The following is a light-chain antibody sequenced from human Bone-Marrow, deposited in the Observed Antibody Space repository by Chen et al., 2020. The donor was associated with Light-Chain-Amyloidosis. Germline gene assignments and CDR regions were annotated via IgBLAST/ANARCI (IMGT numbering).Light chain of an antibody. CDR1: DLPMKY. CDR2: RDT. CDR3: QSADSSGTYEVI. V-gene: IGLV3-25*03. Sequence: SYELTQPPSVSVSPGQTARNTCSGDDLPMKYAYWYQQKPGQAPVLVIHRDTERPSGISERFSGSSSGTTATLTISGVQAEDEADYHCQSADSSGTYEVIFGGGTKLTVL. J-gene: IGLJ2*01.